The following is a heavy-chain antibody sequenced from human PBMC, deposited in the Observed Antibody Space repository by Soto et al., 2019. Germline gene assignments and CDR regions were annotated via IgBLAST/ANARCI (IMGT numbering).Heavy chain of an antibody. CDR2: IYHSGST. D-gene: IGHD1-1*01. CDR1: GYSISSGYY. CDR3: ARGGDTTSYYYYGMDV. V-gene: IGHV4-38-2*01. Sequence: SETLSLTCAVSGYSISSGYYWGWIPQPPGKGLEWIGSIYHSGSTYYNPSLKSRVTISVDTSKNQFSLKLSSVTAADTAVYYCARGGDTTSYYYYGMDVWGQGTTVTVSS. J-gene: IGHJ6*02.